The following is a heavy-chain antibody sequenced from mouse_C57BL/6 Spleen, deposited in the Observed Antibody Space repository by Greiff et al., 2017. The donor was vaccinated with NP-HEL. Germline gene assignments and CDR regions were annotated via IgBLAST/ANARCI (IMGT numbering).Heavy chain of an antibody. D-gene: IGHD1-1*01. CDR1: GYTFTSYD. CDR2: IYSRDGRT. CDR3: ARGGYGSSYVQFAY. Sequence: HLHHSFPELVKPGASVKLSCKASGYTFTSYDINWVKQRPGQGLEWIGWIYSRDGRTKYNEKFKGKATLTVEQSSSTASMELNSLTSADSAVYFCARGGYGSSYVQFAYWGQGTLVTVSA. V-gene: IGHV1-85*01. J-gene: IGHJ3*01.